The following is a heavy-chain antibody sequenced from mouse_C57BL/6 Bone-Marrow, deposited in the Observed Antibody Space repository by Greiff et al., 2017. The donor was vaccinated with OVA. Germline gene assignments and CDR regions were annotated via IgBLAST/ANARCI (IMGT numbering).Heavy chain of an antibody. V-gene: IGHV1-81*01. Sequence: VKLVESGAELARPGASVKLSCKASGYTFTSYGISWVKQRTGQGLEWIGEIYPRSGNTYYNEKFKGKATLTADKSSSTAYMELRSLTSEDSAVYFCARSFITTVGAYWGQGTLVTVSA. CDR2: IYPRSGNT. CDR3: ARSFITTVGAY. CDR1: GYTFTSYG. D-gene: IGHD1-1*01. J-gene: IGHJ3*01.